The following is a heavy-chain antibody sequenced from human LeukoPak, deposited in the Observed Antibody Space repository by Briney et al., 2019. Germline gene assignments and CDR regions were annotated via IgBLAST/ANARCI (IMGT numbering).Heavy chain of an antibody. J-gene: IGHJ4*02. Sequence: ASVKVSCKASGYTFTGYYMHWVRQAPGQGLEWMGCINPNSGGTNYVQKFQGRVTMTRDTSISTAYMELSRLRSDDTAVYYCARERTTVTTGLGYWGQGTLVTVSS. D-gene: IGHD4-11*01. CDR2: INPNSGGT. V-gene: IGHV1-2*02. CDR3: ARERTTVTTGLGY. CDR1: GYTFTGYY.